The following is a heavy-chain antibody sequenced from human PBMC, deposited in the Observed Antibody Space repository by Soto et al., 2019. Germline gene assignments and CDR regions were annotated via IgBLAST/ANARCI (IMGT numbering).Heavy chain of an antibody. J-gene: IGHJ4*02. CDR2: ISSSSSYI. V-gene: IGHV3-21*01. CDR3: ARDLVVGAIYFDY. CDR1: GFTFSSYS. D-gene: IGHD1-26*01. Sequence: GSLRLSCAASGFTFSSYSMNWVRQAPGKGLEWVSSISSSSSYIYYADSVKGRFTISRDNAKNSLYLQMNSLRAEDTAVYYCARDLVVGAIYFDYWGQGTLVTVSS.